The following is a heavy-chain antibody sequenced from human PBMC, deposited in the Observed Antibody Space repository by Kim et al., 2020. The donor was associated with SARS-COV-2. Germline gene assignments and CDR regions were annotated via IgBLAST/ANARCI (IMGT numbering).Heavy chain of an antibody. J-gene: IGHJ5*02. CDR2: IDYTGTT. D-gene: IGHD4-4*01. CDR1: GGSISSGDFY. Sequence: SETLSLTCAVFGGSISSGDFYWGGIRKPPRKGLEWIGYIDYTGTTYYTPSLKSRVSMSVDSSKNQFSLRLTSLTVADTAVYYCARPYRRRGGGAWFDPWGQGTLVTVSS. CDR3: ARPYRRRGGGAWFDP. V-gene: IGHV4-39*01.